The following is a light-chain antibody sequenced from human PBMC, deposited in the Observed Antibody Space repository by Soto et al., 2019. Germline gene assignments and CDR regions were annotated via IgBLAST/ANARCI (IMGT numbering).Light chain of an antibody. Sequence: QAVVTQPPSVSGAPGQRVTISCTGSSSNIGAGYDVHWYQQLPGRAPKLLIYGSSNRPSGVPDRISGSKSGTSASLAITGLQPEDEADYYCQSYDNNLSGGVFGGGTKLTVL. V-gene: IGLV1-40*01. CDR1: SSNIGAGYD. J-gene: IGLJ3*02. CDR2: GSS. CDR3: QSYDNNLSGGV.